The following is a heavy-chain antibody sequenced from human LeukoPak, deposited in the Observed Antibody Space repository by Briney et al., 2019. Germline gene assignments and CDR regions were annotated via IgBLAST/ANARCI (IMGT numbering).Heavy chain of an antibody. CDR3: ATPGSRRPSIAARPNYFDY. CDR2: IYYSGST. Sequence: SETLSLTCTVSGGSISSSSYYWGWIRQPPGKGLEWIGSIYYSGSTYYNPSLKSRVTISVDTSKNQFSLKLSSVTAADTAVYYCATPGSRRPSIAARPNYFDYWGQGTLVTVSS. D-gene: IGHD6-6*01. J-gene: IGHJ4*02. V-gene: IGHV4-39*07. CDR1: GGSISSSSYY.